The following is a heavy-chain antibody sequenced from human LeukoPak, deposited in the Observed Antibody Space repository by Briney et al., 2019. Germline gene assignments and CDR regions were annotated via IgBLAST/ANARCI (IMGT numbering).Heavy chain of an antibody. V-gene: IGHV3-72*01. Sequence: PGGSLRLSCAASGFTFSDHYMDWVRQAPGKGLEWVGRIRNKVNGYTTEYAASVKGRFTVSRDDSRSSLSLQMNFLKTEDMAVYYCTRGASSRNTHYYFALDVWGQGTTVAVSS. CDR1: GFTFSDHY. D-gene: IGHD6-19*01. J-gene: IGHJ6*02. CDR2: IRNKVNGYTT. CDR3: TRGASSRNTHYYFALDV.